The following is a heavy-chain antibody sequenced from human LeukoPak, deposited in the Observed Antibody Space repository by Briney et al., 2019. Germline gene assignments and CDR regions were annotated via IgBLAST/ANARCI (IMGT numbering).Heavy chain of an antibody. D-gene: IGHD2-2*01. V-gene: IGHV1-18*01. CDR2: ISAYNGNT. CDR1: RYTFTSYG. CDR3: ARDGYQPLDVTYFQH. J-gene: IGHJ1*01. Sequence: ASVKVSCKASRYTFTSYGISWVRQAPGQGLEWMGWISAYNGNTNYAQKLQGRVTMTTDTSTSTAYMDLRSLRSDDTAVYYCARDGYQPLDVTYFQHWGQGTLVTVSS.